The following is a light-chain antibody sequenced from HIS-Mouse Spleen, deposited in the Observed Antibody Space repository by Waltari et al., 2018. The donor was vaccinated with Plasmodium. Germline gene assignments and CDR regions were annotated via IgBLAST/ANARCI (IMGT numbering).Light chain of an antibody. CDR2: DVS. Sequence: QSALTQPRSVSGSPGQSVTISCTGTSSAVGGYNYVPWYPQHPGKAPKPMIYDVSKRPSGVPDRFSGSKSGNTASLTISGLQAEDEADYYCCSYAGSYTLVFGGGTKLTVL. CDR3: CSYAGSYTLV. CDR1: SSAVGGYNY. J-gene: IGLJ2*01. V-gene: IGLV2-11*01.